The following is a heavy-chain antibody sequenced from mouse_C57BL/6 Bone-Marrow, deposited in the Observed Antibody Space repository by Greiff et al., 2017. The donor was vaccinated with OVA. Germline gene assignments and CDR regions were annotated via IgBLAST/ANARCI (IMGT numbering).Heavy chain of an antibody. D-gene: IGHD1-1*01. Sequence: QVQLKQPGAELVMPGASVKLSCKASGYTFTSYWMHWVKQRPGQGLEWIGEIDPSDSYTNYNQKFKGKSTLTVDKSSSTAYMQLSSLTSEDSAVYYCARIYYGSSYPLYFDYWGQGTTLTVSS. V-gene: IGHV1-69*01. CDR1: GYTFTSYW. CDR2: IDPSDSYT. J-gene: IGHJ2*01. CDR3: ARIYYGSSYPLYFDY.